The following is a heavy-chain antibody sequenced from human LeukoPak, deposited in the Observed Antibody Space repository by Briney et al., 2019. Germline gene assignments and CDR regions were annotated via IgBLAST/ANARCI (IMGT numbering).Heavy chain of an antibody. D-gene: IGHD3-16*02. Sequence: PGGSLRLSCAASGFTFSSYGMHWVRQAPGKGLEWVAVIWYDGSKTYYADSVKGRFTISRDSSKKTLFLQMNSLRAEDTAVHYCARDGNYRFDYWGHGTLVTVSS. V-gene: IGHV3-33*01. J-gene: IGHJ4*01. CDR1: GFTFSSYG. CDR2: IWYDGSKT. CDR3: ARDGNYRFDY.